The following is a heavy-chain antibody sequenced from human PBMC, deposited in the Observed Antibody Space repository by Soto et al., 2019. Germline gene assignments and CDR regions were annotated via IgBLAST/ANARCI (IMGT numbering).Heavy chain of an antibody. CDR3: ARSREYSSGWYNCFDP. V-gene: IGHV1-69*01. CDR2: IVPTFGTT. D-gene: IGHD6-19*01. CDR1: GGTFSNYS. Sequence: QVQLVQSGAEVKKPGSSVKVSCKAFGGTFSNYSISWVRQAPGQGLEWLGGIVPTFGTTNYAQKFRGRVTISADESTNTVYMDLSSLRSEDKAIYYCARSREYSSGWYNCFDPWGQGTLVTVSS. J-gene: IGHJ5*02.